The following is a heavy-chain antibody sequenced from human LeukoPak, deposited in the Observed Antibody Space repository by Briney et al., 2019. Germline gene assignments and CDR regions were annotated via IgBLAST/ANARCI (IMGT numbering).Heavy chain of an antibody. V-gene: IGHV3-7*01. J-gene: IGHJ4*02. CDR3: ARDRWIQLWFPDF. D-gene: IGHD5-18*01. CDR1: GFTFSNYW. CDR2: IKQDGSEK. Sequence: LGGSLRLSCAASGFTFSNYWMSWVRQAPGKGLEWVANIKQDGSEKYYVDSVKGRFTISRDNAKNSLYLQMNSLRAEDTAVYYCARDRWIQLWFPDFWGQGTLVTVSS.